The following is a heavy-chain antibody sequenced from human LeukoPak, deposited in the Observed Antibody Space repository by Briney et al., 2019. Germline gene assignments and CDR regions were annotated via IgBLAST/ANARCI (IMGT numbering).Heavy chain of an antibody. CDR3: ARGRMYYYDSSGLLVVPLTRAFDI. D-gene: IGHD3-22*01. CDR1: GGSISSGGYY. J-gene: IGHJ3*02. CDR2: IYYSGST. Sequence: PSQTLSLTCTVSGGSISSGGYYWSWIRQHPGKGLEWIGYIYYSGSTYYNPSLKSRVTISVDTSKNQFSLKLSSVTAADTAVYYCARGRMYYYDSSGLLVVPLTRAFDIWGQGTMVTVSS. V-gene: IGHV4-31*03.